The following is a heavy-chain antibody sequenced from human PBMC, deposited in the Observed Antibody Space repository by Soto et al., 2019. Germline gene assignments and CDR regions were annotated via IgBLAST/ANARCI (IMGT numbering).Heavy chain of an antibody. V-gene: IGHV3-74*01. CDR3: VSPFDDGP. D-gene: IGHD1-1*01. CDR2: INSDGSSP. J-gene: IGHJ5*02. CDR1: GFIFSSKW. Sequence: EVQLVQSGGGLVQPGGSLRLSCTASGFIFSSKWMHWVRQAPGKGLVWVSRINSDGSSPSYPDSVNGRFTISRDNARSTLYLKMDSLRAEDTAVSYCVSPFDDGPWGQGTSVTVSS.